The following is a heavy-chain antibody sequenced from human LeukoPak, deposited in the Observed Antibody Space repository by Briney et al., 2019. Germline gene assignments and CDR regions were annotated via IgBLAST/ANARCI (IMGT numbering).Heavy chain of an antibody. Sequence: GGSLRLSCAASGFTFSSYSMNWVRQAPGKGPEWISSISSSSSYIYYADSVKGRFTISRDNAKNSLYLQMNSLRAEDTAVYYCARADGSGSYYFGPLDYWGQGTLVTVSS. CDR1: GFTFSSYS. D-gene: IGHD3-10*01. CDR3: ARADGSGSYYFGPLDY. J-gene: IGHJ4*02. CDR2: ISSSSSYI. V-gene: IGHV3-21*01.